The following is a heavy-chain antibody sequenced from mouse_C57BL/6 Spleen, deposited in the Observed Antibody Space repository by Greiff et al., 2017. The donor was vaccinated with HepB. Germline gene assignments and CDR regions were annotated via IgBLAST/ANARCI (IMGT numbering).Heavy chain of an antibody. Sequence: QVQLKQPGAELVMPGASVKLSCKASGYTFTSYWMHWVKQRPGQGLEWIGEIDPSDSYTNYNQKFKGKSTLTVDKSSSTAYMQLSSLTSEDSAVYYCARGGVVNYAMDYWGQGTSVTVSS. J-gene: IGHJ4*01. D-gene: IGHD1-1*01. CDR1: GYTFTSYW. CDR3: ARGGVVNYAMDY. V-gene: IGHV1-69*01. CDR2: IDPSDSYT.